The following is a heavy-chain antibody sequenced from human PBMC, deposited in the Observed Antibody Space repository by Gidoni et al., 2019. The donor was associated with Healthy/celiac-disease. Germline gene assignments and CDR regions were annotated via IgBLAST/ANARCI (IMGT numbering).Heavy chain of an antibody. CDR3: ARPDYYDSSGTDAFDI. Sequence: QVPLVQSGAEVKKPWASVKVSCKASGYTFHVYYLHWVRQAPGQGLEWMGRNDPSSGGTNYAQKFQGRVTMTRDTSISSAYMELNRLRYEDTAVYYCARPDYYDSSGTDAFDIWGQGTMVTVSS. CDR2: NDPSSGGT. CDR1: GYTFHVYY. J-gene: IGHJ3*02. D-gene: IGHD3-22*01. V-gene: IGHV1-2*06.